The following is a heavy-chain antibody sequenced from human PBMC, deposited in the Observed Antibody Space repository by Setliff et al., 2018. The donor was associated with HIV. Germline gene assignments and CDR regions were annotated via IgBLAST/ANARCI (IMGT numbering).Heavy chain of an antibody. D-gene: IGHD6-13*01. CDR1: GVTFTTYS. CDR3: AREVASYSSRFDAFDV. Sequence: SVKVSCKTSGVTFTTYSITWVRQAPGQGLEWMGGIIPIIRSAKYAQKFQGRVTITADKSTSTAYMELSDLRSEDTAVYYCAREVASYSSRFDAFDVWGQGTTVTVSS. CDR2: IIPIIRSA. J-gene: IGHJ3*01. V-gene: IGHV1-69*06.